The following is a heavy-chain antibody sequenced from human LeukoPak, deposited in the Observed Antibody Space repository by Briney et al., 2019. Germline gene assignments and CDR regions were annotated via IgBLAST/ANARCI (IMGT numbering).Heavy chain of an antibody. J-gene: IGHJ6*02. CDR3: ARGLGAGGYYYFYGMDV. CDR1: GYTFTSYD. Sequence: ASVKVSCKASGYTFTSYDINWVRQATGQGLEWMGWMNPNSGNTGYAQKFQGRVTMTRNTSISTAYMELSSLRSEDMAVYYCARGLGAGGYYYFYGMDVWGQGTTVTVSS. CDR2: MNPNSGNT. V-gene: IGHV1-8*01. D-gene: IGHD2-8*02.